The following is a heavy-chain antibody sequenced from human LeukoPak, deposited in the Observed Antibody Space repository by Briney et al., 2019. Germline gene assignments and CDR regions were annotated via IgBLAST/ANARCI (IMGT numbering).Heavy chain of an antibody. V-gene: IGHV3-23*01. J-gene: IGHJ4*02. D-gene: IGHD6-19*01. CDR2: ISNSGGST. CDR1: GFTFSSYA. Sequence: GGSLRLSCAASGFTFSSYAMSWVRQAPGKGLEWVSAISNSGGSTYYADSVKGRFAISRDNPKNTLYLQMDSLRAEDTAVYYCAKGLTYNSGSRGYFDYWGQGTLVTVSS. CDR3: AKGLTYNSGSRGYFDY.